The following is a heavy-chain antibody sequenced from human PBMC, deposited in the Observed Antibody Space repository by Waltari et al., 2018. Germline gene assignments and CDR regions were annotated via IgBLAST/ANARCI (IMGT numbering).Heavy chain of an antibody. CDR3: ARLPTKYYDSLGWGFFDQ. J-gene: IGHJ4*02. CDR2: LRNSGGT. CDR1: GDFPRDDH. D-gene: IGHD3-22*01. Sequence: HVQLQESGPGLVKPSETLSLTCTVSGDFPRDDHSTWIRQAPGKGLEWIAYLRNSGGTKCTPSLQSRVTLSAVTSKKQFSLRLTSVTAADTAVYYCARLPTKYYDSLGWGFFDQWGQGILVTVSS. V-gene: IGHV4-59*08.